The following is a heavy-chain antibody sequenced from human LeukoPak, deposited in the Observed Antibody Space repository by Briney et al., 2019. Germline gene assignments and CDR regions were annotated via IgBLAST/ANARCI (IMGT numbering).Heavy chain of an antibody. V-gene: IGHV4-59*08. D-gene: IGHD6-6*01. CDR1: GGSISSYY. J-gene: IGHJ3*02. Sequence: PSETLSLTCTVSGGSISSYYWSWIRQPPGKGLEWFGYIYYSGSTNYNPSLKSRVTISVDTSKNQFSLKLSSVTAADTAVYYCASREVSSSDAFDIWGQGTMVTVSS. CDR3: ASREVSSSDAFDI. CDR2: IYYSGST.